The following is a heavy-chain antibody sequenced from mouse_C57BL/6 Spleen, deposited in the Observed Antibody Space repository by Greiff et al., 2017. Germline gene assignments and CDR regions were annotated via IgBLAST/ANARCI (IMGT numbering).Heavy chain of an antibody. J-gene: IGHJ3*01. V-gene: IGHV1-64*01. Sequence: VKLQQPGAELVKPGASVKLSCKASGYTFTSYWMHWVKQRPGQGLEWIGMIHPNSGSTNYNEKFKGKATLTVDKSSSTAYMQLSSLTSEDSAVYYCARSKETGSSYWGQGTLVTVSA. D-gene: IGHD4-1*01. CDR2: IHPNSGST. CDR1: GYTFTSYW. CDR3: ARSKETGSSY.